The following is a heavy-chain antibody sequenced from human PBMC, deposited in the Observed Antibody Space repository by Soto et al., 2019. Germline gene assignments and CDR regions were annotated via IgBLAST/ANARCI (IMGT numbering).Heavy chain of an antibody. D-gene: IGHD3-16*01. CDR3: ARDRGGGFWPALDF. CDR2: ITRKDYAGRP. CDR1: GFIFGDYA. Sequence: GGSLRLSCTASGFIFGDYALSWVRQAPGKGLEWVGFITRKDYAGRPETAPSVKDRFVISRDDSKSIAYLEMKSLKIEDTGVYYCARDRGGGFWPALDFWGQGIQVTVSS. J-gene: IGHJ4*02. V-gene: IGHV3-49*04.